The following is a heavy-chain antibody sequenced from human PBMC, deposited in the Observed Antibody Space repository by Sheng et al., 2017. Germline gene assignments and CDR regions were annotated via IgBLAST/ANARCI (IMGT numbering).Heavy chain of an antibody. CDR3: ARDMGPYCGGDCYSFDY. D-gene: IGHD2-21*02. CDR1: GFTFSSYG. V-gene: IGHV3-33*01. Sequence: QVQLVESGGGVVQPGRSLRLSCAASGFTFSSYGMHWVRQAPGKGLEWVAVIWYDGSNKYYADSVKGRFTISRDNSKNTLYLQMNSLRAEDTAVYYCARDMGPYCGGDCYSFDYWGQGTLVTVSS. J-gene: IGHJ4*02. CDR2: IWYDGSNK.